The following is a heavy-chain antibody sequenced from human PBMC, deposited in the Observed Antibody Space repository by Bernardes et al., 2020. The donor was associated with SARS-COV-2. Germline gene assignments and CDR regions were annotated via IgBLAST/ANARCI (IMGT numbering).Heavy chain of an antibody. D-gene: IGHD4-17*01. Sequence: GASLKISCKGSGYSFTPYWIGWVRPMPGKGLEWLGIIYPGDSDTRYSPSFQGQVTISADKSINTAYLQWSSLKASDTAMYYCARHSGGGTVTTFDYWGQGTLVTVSS. CDR1: GYSFTPYW. CDR3: ARHSGGGTVTTFDY. CDR2: IYPGDSDT. V-gene: IGHV5-51*01. J-gene: IGHJ4*02.